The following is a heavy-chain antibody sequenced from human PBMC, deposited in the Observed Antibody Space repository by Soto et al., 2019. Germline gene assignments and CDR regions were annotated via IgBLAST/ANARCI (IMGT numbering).Heavy chain of an antibody. CDR1: GFTFSSYA. V-gene: IGHV3-23*01. CDR3: ARGRSRYFYYGMDV. CDR2: ISGSGDRT. D-gene: IGHD3-16*01. Sequence: EVQLLESGGGLVQPGGSLRLSCAASGFTFSSYAITWVRQAPGKGLEWVSVISGSGDRTYYADSVKGRFTISRDNSKDTLDLRMKSLRAQATGLYYGARGRSRYFYYGMDVWGQGTTVTVSS. J-gene: IGHJ6*02.